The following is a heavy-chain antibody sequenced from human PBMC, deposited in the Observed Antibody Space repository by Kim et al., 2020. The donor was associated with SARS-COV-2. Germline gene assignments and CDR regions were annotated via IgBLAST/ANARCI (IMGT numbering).Heavy chain of an antibody. V-gene: IGHV1-69*13. CDR2: IIPIFGTA. Sequence: SVKVSCKASGGTFSSYAISWVRQAPGQGLEWMGGIIPIFGTANYAQKFQGRVTITADESTSTAYMELSSLRSEDTAVYYCARDPESQYSSSSGPGDIWGQGTMVTVSS. CDR3: ARDPESQYSSSSGPGDI. CDR1: GGTFSSYA. D-gene: IGHD6-6*01. J-gene: IGHJ3*02.